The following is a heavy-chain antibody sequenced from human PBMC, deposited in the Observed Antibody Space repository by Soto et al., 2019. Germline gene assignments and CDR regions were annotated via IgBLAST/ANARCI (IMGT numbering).Heavy chain of an antibody. CDR1: GGSISGYY. CDR3: AKRGSSGTSKPHYFDY. V-gene: IGHV4-59*12. D-gene: IGHD3-22*01. J-gene: IGHJ4*02. Sequence: ASETLSLTCTVSGGSISGYYWTWIRQSPGKGLEWIGHIYYSGSTKYNPSLKSRLTMSVDKSKNQFSLRLSSVTAADTAVYYCAKRGSSGTSKPHYFDYWGQGTLVTVSS. CDR2: IYYSGST.